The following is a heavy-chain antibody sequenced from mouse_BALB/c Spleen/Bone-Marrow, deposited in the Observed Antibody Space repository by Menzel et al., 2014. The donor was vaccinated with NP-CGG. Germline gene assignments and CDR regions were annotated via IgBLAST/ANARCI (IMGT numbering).Heavy chain of an antibody. CDR2: IRLKSNNYAT. CDR3: TTGFAY. CDR1: GFTFSNYW. V-gene: IGHV6-6*02. J-gene: IGHJ3*01. Sequence: EVQGVESGGGLVQPGGSMKLSCVASGFTFSNYWMNWVRQSPEKGLEWVAEIRLKSNNYATHYAESVKGRFTISRDDSKSSVNLQMNNLIAEDTGIYYCTTGFAYWGQGTLVTVSA.